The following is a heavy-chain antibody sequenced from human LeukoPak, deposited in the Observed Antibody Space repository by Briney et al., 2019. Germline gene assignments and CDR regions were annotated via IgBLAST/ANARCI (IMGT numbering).Heavy chain of an antibody. V-gene: IGHV4-39*01. CDR2: ISYSGST. CDR1: GGSISSSSYY. CDR3: ASGGSSSWYRWFDP. Sequence: PSETLSLTCTVSGGSISSSSYYWGWIRQPPGKGLEWIGDISYSGSTYYNLSLKSRVTISVDTSKNQFSLKLSSVTATDTAVYYCASGGSSSWYRWFDPWGQGTLVTVSS. J-gene: IGHJ5*02. D-gene: IGHD6-13*01.